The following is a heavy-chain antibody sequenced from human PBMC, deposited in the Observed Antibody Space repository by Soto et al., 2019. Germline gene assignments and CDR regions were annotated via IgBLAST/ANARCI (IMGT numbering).Heavy chain of an antibody. Sequence: QVQLQESGPGLVKPSRTLSLTCAVSGGSISTSNWWSWCRQPPGKGLEGIGEVYHSGSTNYNPSFKSRVATSVDNSTKQFSPMMNSVTAADAALYYCARTSTSGTRFDYWGQGSLVTVSS. V-gene: IGHV4-4*02. CDR2: VYHSGST. J-gene: IGHJ4*02. CDR1: GGSISTSNW. D-gene: IGHD1-1*01. CDR3: ARTSTSGTRFDY.